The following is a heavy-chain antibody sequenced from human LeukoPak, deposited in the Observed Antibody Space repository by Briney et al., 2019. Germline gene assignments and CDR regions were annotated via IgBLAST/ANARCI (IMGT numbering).Heavy chain of an antibody. D-gene: IGHD1-1*01. CDR3: AKAQTGTDAFDI. J-gene: IGHJ3*02. V-gene: IGHV3-74*01. Sequence: GESLRLSCVASGMIFSIDWMQWVRQPPGKGLEWVSRINSDGRSTSYVDSVKGRFTIARDNAKNTLYLHMNSLRAEDTAVYYCAKAQTGTDAFDIWGQGTMVTVSS. CDR2: INSDGRST. CDR1: GMIFSIDW.